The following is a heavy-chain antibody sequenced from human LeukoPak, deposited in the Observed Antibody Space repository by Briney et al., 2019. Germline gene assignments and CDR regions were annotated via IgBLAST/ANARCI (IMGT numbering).Heavy chain of an antibody. CDR2: ITSSGDIT. J-gene: IGHJ4*02. CDR1: GFTFSSYA. Sequence: PGGSLRPSCAASGFTFSSYAMSWVRQAPGKGLEWVSDITSSGDITYYADSGKVRFNLSRDNPKNTLYLQMNSLRAEDTAIYYCVKEYFGFAFDYWGQGTVVTVSS. V-gene: IGHV3-23*01. D-gene: IGHD3-9*01. CDR3: VKEYFGFAFDY.